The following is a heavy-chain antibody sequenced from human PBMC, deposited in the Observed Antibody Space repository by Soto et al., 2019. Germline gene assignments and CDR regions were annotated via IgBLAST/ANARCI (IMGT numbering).Heavy chain of an antibody. J-gene: IGHJ4*02. D-gene: IGHD1-1*01. Sequence: QVHLVQSGDEVKRPGASVQLSCKASGYIFSNYAITWVRQAPGQGLEWVGWGSAYSGDAYYARKFQYRVLMTTETSTRTAYLELRSPRSDDTAVYFCARGVGVEETTEPGDDYWGPRTMVTVSS. CDR1: GYIFSNYA. CDR2: GSAYSGDA. CDR3: ARGVGVEETTEPGDDY. V-gene: IGHV1-18*01.